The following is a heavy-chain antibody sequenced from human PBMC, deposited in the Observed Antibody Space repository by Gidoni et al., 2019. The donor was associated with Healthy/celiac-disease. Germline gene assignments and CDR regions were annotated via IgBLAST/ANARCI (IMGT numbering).Heavy chain of an antibody. CDR3: ARVGTRAVRAFDI. CDR2: IKQDGREK. V-gene: IGHV3-7*01. CDR1: GFTFSSYW. J-gene: IGHJ3*02. Sequence: EVQLVESGGGLVQPGGSLRLSCAASGFTFSSYWMSWVRQAPGKGLEWVANIKQDGREKYYVDSVKGRFTISRDNAKNSLYLQMNSLRAEDTAVYYCARVGTRAVRAFDIWGQGTMVTVSS. D-gene: IGHD3-10*01.